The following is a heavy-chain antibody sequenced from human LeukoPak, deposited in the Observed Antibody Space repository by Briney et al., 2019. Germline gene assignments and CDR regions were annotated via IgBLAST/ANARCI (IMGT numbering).Heavy chain of an antibody. J-gene: IGHJ4*02. CDR3: ARAHDSSGYYYSYFDY. Sequence: SQTLSLTCTVSGGSISSGSYYWSWIRQPAGKGLEWIGRIYTSGSTNYNPSLKSRVTISVDTSKNQFSLKLSSVTAADTAVYYCARAHDSSGYYYSYFDYWGQGTLATVSS. CDR2: IYTSGST. CDR1: GGSISSGSYY. D-gene: IGHD3-22*01. V-gene: IGHV4-61*02.